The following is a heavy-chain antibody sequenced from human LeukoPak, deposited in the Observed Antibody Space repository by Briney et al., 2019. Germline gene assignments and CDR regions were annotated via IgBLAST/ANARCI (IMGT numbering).Heavy chain of an antibody. V-gene: IGHV1-8*01. CDR2: MNPNSGNT. CDR1: GYTFTSYD. Sequence: ASVKVSCKASGYTFTSYDINWVRQATGQGLEWMGWMNPNSGNTGYAQKFQGRVTMTRNTSISTAYMELSSLRSEDTAVYYCASQVGATRHRPDYWGQGTLVTVSS. CDR3: ASQVGATRHRPDY. J-gene: IGHJ4*02. D-gene: IGHD1-26*01.